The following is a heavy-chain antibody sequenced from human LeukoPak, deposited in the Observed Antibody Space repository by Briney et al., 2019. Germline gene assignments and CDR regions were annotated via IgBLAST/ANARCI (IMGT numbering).Heavy chain of an antibody. J-gene: IGHJ4*02. V-gene: IGHV3-53*01. D-gene: IGHD2-21*02. CDR3: AGTTCGGDCYTEY. Sequence: GGSLRLSCAASGFTVSSNYMSWVRQAPGKGLEWVSVIYSGGRTYYADSVKGRFTISRDNSKNTLYLQMNSLRAEDTAVYYCAGTTCGGDCYTEYWGQGTQVTVSS. CDR2: IYSGGRT. CDR1: GFTVSSNY.